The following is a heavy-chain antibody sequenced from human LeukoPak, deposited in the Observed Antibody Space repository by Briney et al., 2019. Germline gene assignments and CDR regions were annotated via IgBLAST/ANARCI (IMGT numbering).Heavy chain of an antibody. CDR1: GFTFSSYN. D-gene: IGHD4-17*01. CDR2: INWNGGST. J-gene: IGHJ4*02. V-gene: IGHV3-20*04. CDR3: ARAQTYGDSRLLLDY. Sequence: GGSLRLSCAASGFTFSSYNMNWVRQAPGKGLEWVSGINWNGGSTGYADSVEGRFTISRDNAKNSQYLQMNSLRVEDTALYYCARAQTYGDSRLLLDYWGQGTLVTVSS.